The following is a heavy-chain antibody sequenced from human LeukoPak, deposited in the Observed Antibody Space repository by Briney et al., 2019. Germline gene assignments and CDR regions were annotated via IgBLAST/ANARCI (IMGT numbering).Heavy chain of an antibody. CDR3: ARGIPLGGGWLDP. J-gene: IGHJ5*02. Sequence: QSGGSLRLSCAASGFTFSSYGMHWVRQAPGKGLEWVAFIRYDGSNKYYADSVKGRFTISRDNAKNSMYLQIQSLRVDDTAVYYCARGIPLGGGWLDPWGQGTLVTVSS. CDR2: IRYDGSNK. D-gene: IGHD1-26*01. V-gene: IGHV3-30*02. CDR1: GFTFSSYG.